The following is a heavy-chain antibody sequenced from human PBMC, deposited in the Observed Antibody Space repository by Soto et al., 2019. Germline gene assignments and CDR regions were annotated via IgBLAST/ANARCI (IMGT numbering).Heavy chain of an antibody. CDR3: AKDQAVLITYYYDSSGYSQTQFDY. Sequence: GGSLRLSCAASGFTFSSYAMSWVRQAPGKGLEWVSAISGSGGSTYYADSVKGRFNISRDKSKNTLYLQMNSLRAEDTAVYYCAKDQAVLITYYYDSSGYSQTQFDYWGQGTLVTVSS. D-gene: IGHD3-22*01. V-gene: IGHV3-23*01. CDR2: ISGSGGST. J-gene: IGHJ4*02. CDR1: GFTFSSYA.